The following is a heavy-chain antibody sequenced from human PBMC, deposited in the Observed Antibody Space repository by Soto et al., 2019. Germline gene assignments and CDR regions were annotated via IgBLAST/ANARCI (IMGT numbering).Heavy chain of an antibody. D-gene: IGHD3-22*01. V-gene: IGHV4-30-4*01. CDR2: IYYSGST. CDR1: GGSISSGDYY. J-gene: IGHJ3*02. CDR3: AREWGQYYYDSSGYAFDI. Sequence: SETLSLTCTVSGGSISSGDYYWSWIRQPPGKGLEWIGYIYYSGSTYYSPSLKSRVTISVDTSKNQFSLKLSSVTAADTAVYYCAREWGQYYYDSSGYAFDIWGQGTMVTVSS.